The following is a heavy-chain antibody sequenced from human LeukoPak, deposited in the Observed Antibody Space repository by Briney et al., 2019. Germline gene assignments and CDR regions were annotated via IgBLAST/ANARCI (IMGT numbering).Heavy chain of an antibody. V-gene: IGHV3-30*02. D-gene: IGHD6-13*01. CDR2: IRYDGSNK. CDR1: GFTFSSYG. J-gene: IGHJ5*02. Sequence: PGGSLRLSCAASGFTFSSYGMHWVRQAPGKGLEWVAFIRYDGSNKYYADSVKGRLTISRDNSKNTLYLQMNSLRAEDTAVYYCAKDGLRGSSWYPGGFDPWGQGTLVTVSS. CDR3: AKDGLRGSSWYPGGFDP.